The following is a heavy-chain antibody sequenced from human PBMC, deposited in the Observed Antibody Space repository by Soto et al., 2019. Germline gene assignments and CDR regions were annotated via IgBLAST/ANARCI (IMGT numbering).Heavy chain of an antibody. V-gene: IGHV3-48*02. CDR2: ISSSSSTI. J-gene: IGHJ3*02. Sequence: GGSLRLSCAASGFTFSSYSMNWVRQAPGKGLEWVSYISSSSSTIYYADSVKGRFTISRDNAKNSRYLQMNSLRDEDTAVYYCARDRGGRDYVWGSYRSYDAFDIWGQGTMVTVSS. CDR1: GFTFSSYS. D-gene: IGHD3-16*02. CDR3: ARDRGGRDYVWGSYRSYDAFDI.